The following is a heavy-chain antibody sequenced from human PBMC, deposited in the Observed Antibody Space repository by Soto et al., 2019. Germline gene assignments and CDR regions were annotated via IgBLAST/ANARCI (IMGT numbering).Heavy chain of an antibody. CDR3: ASSGTVGATAFDY. D-gene: IGHD1-26*01. V-gene: IGHV3-23*01. J-gene: IGHJ4*02. Sequence: PGGSLRLSCAASGFTFSTFDMTWVRQAPGKGLEWVSLIRGVAGSTHYPDSVKGRFTISKDNSNNMLYLEMNSLRADDTAVYFCASSGTVGATAFDYWGQGTLVTVSS. CDR1: GFTFSTFD. CDR2: IRGVAGST.